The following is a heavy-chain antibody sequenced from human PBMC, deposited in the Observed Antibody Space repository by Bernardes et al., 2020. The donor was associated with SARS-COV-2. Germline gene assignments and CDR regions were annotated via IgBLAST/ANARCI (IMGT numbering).Heavy chain of an antibody. D-gene: IGHD3-3*01. J-gene: IGHJ4*02. Sequence: SETLSLTCTVSGGSIRSSSYYWGWIRQPPGKGLEWIGSIYYSGSTYYNPSLKSRVTISVDTSKNQFSLKLSSVTAADTAVYYCAREKYYDFWSGYRYYFDYWGQGSLVTVSS. CDR2: IYYSGST. CDR3: AREKYYDFWSGYRYYFDY. CDR1: GGSIRSSSYY. V-gene: IGHV4-39*07.